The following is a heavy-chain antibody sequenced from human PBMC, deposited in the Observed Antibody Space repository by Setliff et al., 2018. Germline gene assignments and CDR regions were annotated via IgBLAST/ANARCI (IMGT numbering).Heavy chain of an antibody. CDR3: AREGVDTRSSTDYRYYMDV. Sequence: SVKVSCKASGGTFSSYGISWVRQAPGQGLEWMGGTIPLFGTTDYAQKFHGRVTIITDESTSTAYMELSRLTSDDTAVYYCAREGVDTRSSTDYRYYMDVWGQGTTVTVSS. D-gene: IGHD2-15*01. CDR2: TIPLFGTT. CDR1: GGTFSSYG. V-gene: IGHV1-69*05. J-gene: IGHJ6*03.